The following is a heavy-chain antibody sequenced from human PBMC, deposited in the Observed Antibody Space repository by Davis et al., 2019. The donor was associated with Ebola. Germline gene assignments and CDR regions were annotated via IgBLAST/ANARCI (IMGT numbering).Heavy chain of an antibody. J-gene: IGHJ6*02. D-gene: IGHD2-2*01. CDR1: GFTFDNYA. CDR3: ARGGGYCISTSCYAGYYGMDV. Sequence: GGSLRLSCAASGFTFDNYAMHWVRQAPGKGLEWVSGISWNSGSKGYADSVKGRFTISRDNAKNTLYLQMNSLRAEDTAVYYCARGGGYCISTSCYAGYYGMDVWGQGTTVTVSS. V-gene: IGHV3-9*01. CDR2: ISWNSGSK.